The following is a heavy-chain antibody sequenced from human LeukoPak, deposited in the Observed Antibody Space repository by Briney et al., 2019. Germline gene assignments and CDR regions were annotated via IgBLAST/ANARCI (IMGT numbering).Heavy chain of an antibody. CDR2: IYHSGST. CDR3: ARQEWTSFAFFDI. D-gene: IGHD3-3*01. Sequence: PSETLSLTCTVSGDSISSYYWSWIRQPPGKGLEWIGYIYHSGSTNYNPSLKSRVTISVDTSKNQFSLKLSSVTAADTAVYYCARQEWTSFAFFDIWGQGTMVTVSS. CDR1: GDSISSYY. V-gene: IGHV4-59*01. J-gene: IGHJ3*02.